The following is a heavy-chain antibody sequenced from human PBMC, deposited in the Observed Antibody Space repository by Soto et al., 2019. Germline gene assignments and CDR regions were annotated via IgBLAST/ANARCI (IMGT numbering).Heavy chain of an antibody. Sequence: PSETLSLTCTVSGGSISGYYWGWIRQPPGRGLEYIGYIYSSGSSNYNPSLKSRDTMSVDTSKNQFSLKLNSVTDADTAVYYCARHYGSGSYPLDYWGRGTLVTVSS. CDR1: GGSISGYY. CDR3: ARHYGSGSYPLDY. D-gene: IGHD3-10*01. CDR2: IYSSGSS. V-gene: IGHV4-59*08. J-gene: IGHJ4*02.